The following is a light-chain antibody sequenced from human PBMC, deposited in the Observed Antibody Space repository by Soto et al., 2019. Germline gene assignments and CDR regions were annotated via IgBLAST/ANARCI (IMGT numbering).Light chain of an antibody. CDR3: QQYNRYSGSWS. Sequence: DIQMTQSPSTLSASVGDRVTITCRASQSISSWLAWYQQKPGKAPKLLIYDASSLESGVPSRFSGSGSGTESTLTISSLQPDDFATSYCQQYNRYSGSWSFGQGTKVEIK. V-gene: IGKV1-5*01. CDR2: DAS. J-gene: IGKJ1*01. CDR1: QSISSW.